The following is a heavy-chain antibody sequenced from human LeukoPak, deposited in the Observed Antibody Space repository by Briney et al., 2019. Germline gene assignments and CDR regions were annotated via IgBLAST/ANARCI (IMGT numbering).Heavy chain of an antibody. CDR2: IYYSGST. J-gene: IGHJ3*02. CDR1: GGSISSSSYY. CDR3: AVERYCSGGSCYGDAFDI. D-gene: IGHD2-15*01. Sequence: SETLSLTCTVSGGSISSSSYYWGWLRQPPGKGLEWIGSIYYSGSTYYNPSLKSRVTISVDTSKNQFSLKLSSVTAADTAVYYFAVERYCSGGSCYGDAFDIWGQGTMVTVSS. V-gene: IGHV4-39*01.